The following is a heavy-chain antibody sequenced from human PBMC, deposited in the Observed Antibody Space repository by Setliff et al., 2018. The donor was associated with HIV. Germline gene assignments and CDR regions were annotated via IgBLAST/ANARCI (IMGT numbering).Heavy chain of an antibody. J-gene: IGHJ4*02. CDR2: IFGSGGRG. D-gene: IGHD2-21*02. CDR1: EFSFSSYT. V-gene: IGHV3-23*01. Sequence: GSLRLSCVASEFSFSSYTMSWVRQAPGKGLEWVSSIFGSGGRGHYIDSVEGRFTISRDNSKNTLYLQMSGLRAEDTALYYCAKARCSGTDCFVPEYWGRGTLVTVSS. CDR3: AKARCSGTDCFVPEY.